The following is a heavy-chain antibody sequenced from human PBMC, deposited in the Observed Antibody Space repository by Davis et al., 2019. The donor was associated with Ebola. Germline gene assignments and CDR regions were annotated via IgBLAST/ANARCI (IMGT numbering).Heavy chain of an antibody. Sequence: ASVTVSCKASGYTFINYGITWVRQAPGQGLEWLGWIRTYDGNTNYAQKLQDRVTMTTDTSTTTVFMELRNLRSDDTAVYWCARGEGAPDYWGQGTLVTVSS. CDR1: GYTFINYG. V-gene: IGHV1-18*04. CDR3: ARGEGAPDY. CDR2: IRTYDGNT. J-gene: IGHJ4*02. D-gene: IGHD1-26*01.